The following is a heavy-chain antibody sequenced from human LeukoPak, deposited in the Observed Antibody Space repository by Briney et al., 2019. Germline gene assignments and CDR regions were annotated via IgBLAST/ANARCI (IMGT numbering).Heavy chain of an antibody. Sequence: GGSLRLSCAASGFTFSSYAMSWVRQAPGKGLEWVSAISGSGGSTYYADSVKGRFTISRDNSKNTLYLQMNSLRAEDTAVYYCAKSTRTYSYGYYYYYGMDVWGQRTTVTVSS. D-gene: IGHD5-18*01. CDR1: GFTFSSYA. CDR3: AKSTRTYSYGYYYYYGMDV. J-gene: IGHJ6*02. V-gene: IGHV3-23*01. CDR2: ISGSGGST.